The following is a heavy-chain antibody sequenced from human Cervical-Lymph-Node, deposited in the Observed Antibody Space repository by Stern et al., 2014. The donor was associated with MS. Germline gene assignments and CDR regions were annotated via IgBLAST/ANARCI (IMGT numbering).Heavy chain of an antibody. CDR1: GYTFTSYW. J-gene: IGHJ4*02. CDR3: ARQRYFDY. Sequence: EVQLVESGPEVKRPGESLKISCQASGYTFTSYWIGWVRQMPRKGLERIAIIFPGGSDIRYSPSFQGQVTISADKSSSTAYLQWNNLKASDTAIYYCARQRYFDYWGQGTLVTVSS. CDR2: IFPGGSDI. V-gene: IGHV5-51*01.